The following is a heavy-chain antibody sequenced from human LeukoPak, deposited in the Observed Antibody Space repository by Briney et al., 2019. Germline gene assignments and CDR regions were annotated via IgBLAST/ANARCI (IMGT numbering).Heavy chain of an antibody. CDR2: IYTSGST. D-gene: IGHD3-10*01. Sequence: PSETLSLTCTVSGGSISSYYWSWLRQPAGKGLEWIGRIYTSGSTNYNPSLKSRVTMSIETSKNQFSLKLSSVTAADTAVYYCARDGWFGELLDYWGQGTLVIVSS. CDR3: ARDGWFGELLDY. V-gene: IGHV4-4*07. CDR1: GGSISSYY. J-gene: IGHJ4*02.